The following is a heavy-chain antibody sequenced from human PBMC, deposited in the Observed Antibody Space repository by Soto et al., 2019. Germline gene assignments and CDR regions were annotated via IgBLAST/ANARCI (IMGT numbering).Heavy chain of an antibody. J-gene: IGHJ4*02. CDR2: IYYSGST. CDR1: GGSISSSSYY. CDR3: ARIRGRDSSGYYPDY. Sequence: SETLSLTCTVSGGSISSSSYYWGWIRQPPGKGLEWIGSIYYSGSTYYNPSLKSRVTISVDTSKNQFSLKLSSVTAADTAVYYCARIRGRDSSGYYPDYWGQGTLVTVS. V-gene: IGHV4-39*01. D-gene: IGHD3-22*01.